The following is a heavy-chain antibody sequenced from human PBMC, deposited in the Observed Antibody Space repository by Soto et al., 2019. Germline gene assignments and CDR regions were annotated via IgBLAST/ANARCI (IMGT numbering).Heavy chain of an antibody. CDR3: ARQMTTVTTHWFDP. Sequence: LRLSCAASGFTFSSYAMSWVRQAPGKGLEWVSAISGSGGSTYYADSVKGRFTISRDNSKNTLYLQMNSLRAEDTAVYYCARQMTTVTTHWFDPWGQGTLVTVSS. D-gene: IGHD4-4*01. J-gene: IGHJ5*02. CDR2: ISGSGGST. CDR1: GFTFSSYA. V-gene: IGHV3-23*01.